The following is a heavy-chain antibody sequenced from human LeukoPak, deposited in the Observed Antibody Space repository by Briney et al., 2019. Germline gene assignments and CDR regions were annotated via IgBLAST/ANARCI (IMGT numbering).Heavy chain of an antibody. Sequence: GGSLRLSCAASGLTFNNYAMAWVRQAPGKGLEWVSGISGSGGSTFYSVKGRFTISRDNSKNTLFLQMNRLRAEDTATYYCAKAGEYCPDGSCYSENYYFDYWGQGTLVTVSS. J-gene: IGHJ4*02. CDR2: ISGSGGST. CDR1: GLTFNNYA. CDR3: AKAGEYCPDGSCYSENYYFDY. D-gene: IGHD2-15*01. V-gene: IGHV3-23*01.